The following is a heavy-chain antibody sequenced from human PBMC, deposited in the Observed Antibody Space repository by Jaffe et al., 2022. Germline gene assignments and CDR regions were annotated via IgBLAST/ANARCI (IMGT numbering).Heavy chain of an antibody. D-gene: IGHD3-22*01. Sequence: EVQLVESGGVVVQPGGSLRLSCAASGFTFDDYAMHWVRQAPGKGLEWVSLISWDGGSTYYADSVKGRFTISRDNSKNSLYLQMNSLRAEDTALYYCAKGVATYYYDSRGPGYYYYMDVWGKGTTVTVSS. J-gene: IGHJ6*03. CDR2: ISWDGGST. V-gene: IGHV3-43D*04. CDR3: AKGVATYYYDSRGPGYYYYMDV. CDR1: GFTFDDYA.